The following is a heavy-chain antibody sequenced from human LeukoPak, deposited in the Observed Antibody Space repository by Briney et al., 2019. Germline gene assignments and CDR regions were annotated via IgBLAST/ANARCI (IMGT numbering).Heavy chain of an antibody. Sequence: GESLKISRKGSGYSFTSYWIGWVRQMPGKGLEWRGIFYPGCSDTRYSPSFQGQVTISADKSISTAYLQWSSLKASDTAMYYCARGKYCSSTSCYDGWLGSFDPWGQGTLVTVSS. D-gene: IGHD2-2*01. J-gene: IGHJ5*02. CDR2: FYPGCSDT. CDR1: GYSFTSYW. V-gene: IGHV5-51*01. CDR3: ARGKYCSSTSCYDGWLGSFDP.